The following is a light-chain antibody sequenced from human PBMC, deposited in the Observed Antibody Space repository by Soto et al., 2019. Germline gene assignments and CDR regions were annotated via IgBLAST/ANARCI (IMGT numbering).Light chain of an antibody. Sequence: DIHMTQFPSALSASVGDRVTITCRASQNVNNWLAWYQHKPGKAPQLLIYDASVLETGVPSRFSGSGSVTEFTLAISGLQSDDFATYYCQQYNTYWTFGPGTKVDIK. CDR2: DAS. CDR1: QNVNNW. V-gene: IGKV1-5*01. J-gene: IGKJ1*01. CDR3: QQYNTYWT.